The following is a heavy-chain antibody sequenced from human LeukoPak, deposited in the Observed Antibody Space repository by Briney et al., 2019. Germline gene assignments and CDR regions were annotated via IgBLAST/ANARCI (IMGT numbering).Heavy chain of an antibody. V-gene: IGHV3-72*01. Sequence: PGGSLRLSCAASGFKFSDHYIDWVRQAPGKGLEWVGRSRNKASSYTTEYAASVEGRITISRDVEEISLYLQINSLRTKDKCVDYCRRIAIKANNSMDVWGQDTTVTVSS. D-gene: IGHD1/OR15-1a*01. CDR1: GFKFSDHY. CDR2: SRNKASSYTT. CDR3: RRIAIKANNSMDV. J-gene: IGHJ6*02.